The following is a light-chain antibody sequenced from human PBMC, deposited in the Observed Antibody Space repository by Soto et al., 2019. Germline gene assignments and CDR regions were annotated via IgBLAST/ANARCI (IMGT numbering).Light chain of an antibody. J-gene: IGKJ1*01. CDR1: QTISSW. CDR2: RAS. V-gene: IGKV1-5*03. CDR3: QQYYSPPRT. Sequence: DVQVTQSPATLSGSVGDRVTITCRASQTISSWLAWYQQKPGKAPRLLIYRASTLKGGVPSRFSGSGSGTDSPLTISRLQSEDSTNYCRQQYYSPPRTFGQGTKVDNK.